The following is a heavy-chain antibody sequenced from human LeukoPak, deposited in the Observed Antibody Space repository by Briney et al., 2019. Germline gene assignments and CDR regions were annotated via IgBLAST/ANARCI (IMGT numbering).Heavy chain of an antibody. CDR1: GGSISSGSYY. Sequence: SQTLSLTCTVSGGSISSGSYYWSWIRQPAGKGLEWIGRIYTSGSTNYNPSLKSRVTISVDTSKNQFSLKLSSVTAADTAVYYCARFSYYDILTGYYTNWFDPWGQGTLVTVSS. CDR3: ARFSYYDILTGYYTNWFDP. J-gene: IGHJ5*02. CDR2: IYTSGST. D-gene: IGHD3-9*01. V-gene: IGHV4-61*02.